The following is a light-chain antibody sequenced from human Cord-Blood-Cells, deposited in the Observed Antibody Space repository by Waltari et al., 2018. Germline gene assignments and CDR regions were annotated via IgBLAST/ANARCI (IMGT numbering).Light chain of an antibody. J-gene: IGKJ4*01. V-gene: IGKV3-15*01. CDR3: QQYNNWPPLT. CDR1: QSFSSN. CDR2: GAS. Sequence: EIVMTQSPATLSVSPGERATLSCRASQSFSSNLAWYQQKPGQAPGLLIYGASTRATGIPASFSGSGSGTEFTLTISSLQSEDFAVYYCQQYNNWPPLTFGGGTKVEIK.